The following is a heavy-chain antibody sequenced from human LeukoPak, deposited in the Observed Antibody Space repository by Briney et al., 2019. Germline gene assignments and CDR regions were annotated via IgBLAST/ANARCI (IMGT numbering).Heavy chain of an antibody. CDR1: GYSFTSYW. Sequence: GESLKISCKGSGYSFTSYWIGWVRQMPGKGLEWMGIIYPGDSDTRYSPSFQGQVTISADKSISTAYLQWSSLKASDTAMYYRARHRNIEYSSSRPHNWFDPWGQGTLVTVSS. V-gene: IGHV5-51*01. CDR2: IYPGDSDT. D-gene: IGHD6-6*01. J-gene: IGHJ5*02. CDR3: ARHRNIEYSSSRPHNWFDP.